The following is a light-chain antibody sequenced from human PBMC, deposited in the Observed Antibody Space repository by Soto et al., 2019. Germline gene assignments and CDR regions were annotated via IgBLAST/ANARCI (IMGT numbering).Light chain of an antibody. CDR2: SND. CDR1: RSNIGTNT. CDR3: QSYDRSLSGWV. Sequence: QSVLTQPPSASVSPGQRVTISCSGSRSNIGTNTVNWYQHLPGTAPKLLIFSNDQRPSGVPDRFSGSKSGTSASLAISGLQSEDEADYYCQSYDRSLSGWVFGGGTKLTVL. V-gene: IGLV1-44*01. J-gene: IGLJ3*02.